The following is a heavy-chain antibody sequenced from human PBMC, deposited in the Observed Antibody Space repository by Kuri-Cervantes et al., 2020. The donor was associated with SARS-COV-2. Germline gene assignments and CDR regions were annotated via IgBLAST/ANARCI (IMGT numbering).Heavy chain of an antibody. Sequence: GESLKISCKGSGYSLTSYWIGWVRQMPGKGLEWMGVIYPGDSDTRYSPPFQGQVTISADKSISTAYLQWSSLKASDTAIYYCARHLGGSGGYYYYPDSWGQGTLVTVSS. J-gene: IGHJ5*01. CDR2: IYPGDSDT. D-gene: IGHD3-22*01. CDR3: ARHLGGSGGYYYYPDS. V-gene: IGHV5-51*01. CDR1: GYSLTSYW.